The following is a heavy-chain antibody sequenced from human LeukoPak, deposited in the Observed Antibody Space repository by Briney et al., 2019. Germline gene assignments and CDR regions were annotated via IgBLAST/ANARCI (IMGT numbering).Heavy chain of an antibody. V-gene: IGHV1-18*01. J-gene: IGHJ4*02. CDR3: ARASPNYDFWSGYFH. CDR1: GYTFTSYG. D-gene: IGHD3-3*01. CDR2: ISAYNGNT. Sequence: ASVKVSCKASGYTFTSYGISWVRQAPGQGLEWMGWISAYNGNTNYARKLQGRVTMTTDTSTSTAYMELRSLGSDDTAVYYCARASPNYDFWSGYFHWGQGTLVTVSS.